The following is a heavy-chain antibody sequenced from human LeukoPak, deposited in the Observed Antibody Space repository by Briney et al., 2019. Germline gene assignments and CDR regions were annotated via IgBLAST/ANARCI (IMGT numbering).Heavy chain of an antibody. Sequence: SETLSLTCTVSGGSISSSSYYWGWIRQPPGKGLEWIGSIYYSGSTYYNPSLKSRVTISVDTSRNQFSLKLSSVTTADTAVYYCARGYGYYFESWGQGTLVTVSS. CDR2: IYYSGST. D-gene: IGHD5-18*01. V-gene: IGHV4-39*07. J-gene: IGHJ4*02. CDR1: GGSISSSSYY. CDR3: ARGYGYYFES.